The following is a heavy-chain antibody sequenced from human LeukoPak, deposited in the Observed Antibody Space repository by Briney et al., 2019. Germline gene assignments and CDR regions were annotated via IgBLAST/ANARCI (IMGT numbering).Heavy chain of an antibody. CDR3: ARNDYFCINNGIDV. V-gene: IGHV4-34*01. CDR2: INHSGYT. Sequence: PSETLSLTCAVSGGSFGDFYWSWIRQPPGKGLEWIGEINHSGYTNYYPSLKSRVTISVDTSKNQFSLRLSSVTAADTAVYYCARNDYFCINNGIDVWGQGTTVTGS. CDR1: GGSFGDFY. J-gene: IGHJ6*02. D-gene: IGHD2/OR15-2a*01.